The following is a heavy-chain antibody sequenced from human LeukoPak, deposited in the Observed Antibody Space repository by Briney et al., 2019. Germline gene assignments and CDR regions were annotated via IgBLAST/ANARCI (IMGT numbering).Heavy chain of an antibody. CDR2: ISAYNGNT. D-gene: IGHD6-13*01. CDR1: GYTFTSYG. CDR3: ARELRIAAAGTIGY. J-gene: IGHJ4*02. V-gene: IGHV1-18*01. Sequence: ASVKVSCKASGYTFTSYGISWVRQAPGQGLEWMGWISAYNGNTNYAQKLQGRVTMTRDTSISTAYMELSRLRSDDTAVYYCARELRIAAAGTIGYWGQGTLVTVSS.